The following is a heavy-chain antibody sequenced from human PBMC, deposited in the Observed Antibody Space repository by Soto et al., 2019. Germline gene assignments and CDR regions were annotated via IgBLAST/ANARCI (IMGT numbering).Heavy chain of an antibody. CDR3: AAGSYYDFWSGYYSHSPYYYGMDV. CDR2: IIPIFGTA. CDR1: GGTFSSYA. J-gene: IGHJ6*02. D-gene: IGHD3-3*01. V-gene: IGHV1-69*13. Sequence: SVKVSCKASGGTFSSYAISWVRQAPGQGLEWMGGIIPIFGTANYAQKFQGRVTITADESTSTAYMELSSLRSEDTAVYYCAAGSYYDFWSGYYSHSPYYYGMDVWGQGTTVTVSS.